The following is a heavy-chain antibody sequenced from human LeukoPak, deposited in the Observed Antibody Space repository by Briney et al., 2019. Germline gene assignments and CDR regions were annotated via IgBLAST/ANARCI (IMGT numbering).Heavy chain of an antibody. J-gene: IGHJ4*02. D-gene: IGHD3-10*01. V-gene: IGHV4-39*01. Sequence: SETLSLTCTVSGGSISSSSYYWGWIRQPPGKGLEWIGSIYYSGSTYYNPSLKSRVTISVETSKNQFSLRLSSVTAADTAVYYCARQAPGERYGLDYWGQGTLVTVSS. CDR1: GGSISSSSYY. CDR3: ARQAPGERYGLDY. CDR2: IYYSGST.